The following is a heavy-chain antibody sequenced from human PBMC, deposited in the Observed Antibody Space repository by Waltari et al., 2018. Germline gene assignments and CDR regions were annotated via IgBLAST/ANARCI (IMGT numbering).Heavy chain of an antibody. J-gene: IGHJ4*02. CDR1: GGSISSSSYY. D-gene: IGHD2-15*01. CDR2: IYYSGST. CDR3: ARLGYCSGGSCYYFDY. V-gene: IGHV4-39*01. Sequence: QLQLQESGPGLVKPSETLSLTCTVSGGSISSSSYYWGWIRQPPGKGLEWIGSIYYSGSTNYNPSLKSRVTISVDTSKNQFSLKLSSVTAADTAVYYCARLGYCSGGSCYYFDYWGQGTLVTVSS.